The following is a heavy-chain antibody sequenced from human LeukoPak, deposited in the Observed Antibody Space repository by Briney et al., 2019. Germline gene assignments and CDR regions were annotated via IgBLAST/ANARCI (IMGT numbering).Heavy chain of an antibody. D-gene: IGHD5-18*01. CDR3: ARVGYSYGYGHDY. J-gene: IGHJ4*02. V-gene: IGHV1-8*01. CDR2: MNPNSGNT. CDR1: GYTFTSHD. Sequence: AASVKVSCKASGYTFTSHDINWVRQATGQGLEWMGWMNPNSGNTGYAQKFQGRVTMTRNTSISTAYMELSSLRSEDTAVYYCARVGYSYGYGHDYWGQGTLVTVSS.